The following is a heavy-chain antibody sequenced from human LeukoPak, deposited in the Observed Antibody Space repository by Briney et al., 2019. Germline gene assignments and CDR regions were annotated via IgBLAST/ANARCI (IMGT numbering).Heavy chain of an antibody. CDR1: GFTFSSYR. Sequence: GGSLRLSCAASGFTFSSYRMNWVRQAPRKGLEWVSSISSSSSYIYYADSVKGRFTISRDNAKNSLYLQMNSLRAEDTAVYYCATPSRFGELLSAFDIWGQGTMVTVSS. V-gene: IGHV3-21*01. J-gene: IGHJ3*02. CDR2: ISSSSSYI. D-gene: IGHD3-10*01. CDR3: ATPSRFGELLSAFDI.